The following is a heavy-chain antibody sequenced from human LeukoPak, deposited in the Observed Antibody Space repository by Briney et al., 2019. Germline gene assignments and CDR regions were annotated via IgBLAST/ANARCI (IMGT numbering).Heavy chain of an antibody. J-gene: IGHJ4*02. Sequence: GGSLRLSCAASGFTFSSFWMCWVRQAPGKGLEWVASISSIRSNKYYADSVKGRFTISSDNPKNSLYLQMNSLRAEDTAVYYCAGGGYYYYSSGYYLHDYWGQGPVVTVSA. D-gene: IGHD3-22*01. CDR2: ISSIRSNK. CDR1: GFTFSSFW. CDR3: AGGGYYYYSSGYYLHDY. V-gene: IGHV3-21*01.